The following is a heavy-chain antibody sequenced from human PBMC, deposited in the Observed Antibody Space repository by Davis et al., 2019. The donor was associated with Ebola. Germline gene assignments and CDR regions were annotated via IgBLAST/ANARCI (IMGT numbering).Heavy chain of an antibody. CDR1: GFTFSSYA. J-gene: IGHJ4*02. Sequence: GGSLRLSCAASGFTFSSYAMSWVRQAPGKGLEWVSAISGSGGSTYYADSVKGRFTISRDNSKNTLYLQMNSLRAEDTAVYYCAKVGSKDILTGYFLGWGQGTLVTVSS. CDR2: ISGSGGST. CDR3: AKVGSKDILTGYFLG. V-gene: IGHV3-23*01. D-gene: IGHD3-9*01.